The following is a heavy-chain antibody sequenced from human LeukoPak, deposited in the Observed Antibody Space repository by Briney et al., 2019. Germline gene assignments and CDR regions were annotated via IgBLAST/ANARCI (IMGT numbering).Heavy chain of an antibody. D-gene: IGHD4-17*01. V-gene: IGHV4-4*07. CDR3: ARSDYGGDPTYDAFDI. J-gene: IGHJ3*02. Sequence: SETLSLTCAVSGGSISSYYWSWIRQPAGKGLEWIGRLYHIGSTNYNPSLKSRVTMSLDTSKKQFSLKLTSVTAADTAVYFCARSDYGGDPTYDAFDIWGQGTMVTVSS. CDR2: LYHIGST. CDR1: GGSISSYY.